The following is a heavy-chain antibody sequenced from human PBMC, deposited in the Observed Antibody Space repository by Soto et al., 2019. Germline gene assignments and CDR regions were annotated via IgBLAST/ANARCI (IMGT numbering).Heavy chain of an antibody. CDR1: GFTVYNNY. J-gene: IGHJ4*02. Sequence: PGGSLRLSCAASGFTVYNNYLSWVRQAPGKGLEWVSIIYPGYSTYYTDSVKGRFTISRDNSKNTLYLQMNSLRAEDTAVYYCARAGTSSSWNYFNNWGQGTLVTVSS. V-gene: IGHV3-53*01. CDR3: ARAGTSSSWNYFNN. D-gene: IGHD6-13*01. CDR2: IYPGYST.